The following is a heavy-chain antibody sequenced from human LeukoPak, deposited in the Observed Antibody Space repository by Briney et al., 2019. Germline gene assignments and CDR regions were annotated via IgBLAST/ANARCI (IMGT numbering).Heavy chain of an antibody. CDR3: ARDLDSGSYYARGGFDY. Sequence: PGGSLRLSCAASGFTFSSYAMHWVRQAPGKGLEWVAVISYDGSNKYYADSVKGRFTISRDNSKNTLYLQMNSLRAEDTAVYYCARDLDSGSYYARGGFDYWGQGTLVTVSS. D-gene: IGHD1-26*01. J-gene: IGHJ4*02. V-gene: IGHV3-30*04. CDR1: GFTFSSYA. CDR2: ISYDGSNK.